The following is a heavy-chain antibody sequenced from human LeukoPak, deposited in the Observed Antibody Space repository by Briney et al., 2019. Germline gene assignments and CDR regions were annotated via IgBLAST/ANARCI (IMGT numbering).Heavy chain of an antibody. D-gene: IGHD3-10*01. J-gene: IGHJ5*02. Sequence: ASVKVSCKASGYTFTAYYIHWVRQAPGQGLEWMGWINPNNGGANYVQKFQGRVTMTRDTSISTAHMELSRLRSDDTAVYYCASGSYYNENWFDPWGQGTLVTVSS. CDR2: INPNNGGA. CDR3: ASGSYYNENWFDP. CDR1: GYTFTAYY. V-gene: IGHV1-2*02.